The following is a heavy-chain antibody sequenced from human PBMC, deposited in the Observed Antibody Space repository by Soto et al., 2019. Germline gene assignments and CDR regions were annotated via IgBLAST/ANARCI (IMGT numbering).Heavy chain of an antibody. V-gene: IGHV3-21*01. D-gene: IGHD1-26*01. CDR1: GFAFSRYG. J-gene: IGHJ5*01. CDR3: ARDPSEGRVGNWFES. Sequence: EVQLVDSGGGLVKPGGSLRLSCAASGFAFSRYGMNWIRQAPGKGLEWVSSISSSTSYIYYADSVKGRFSISRDNAKKILYLEMYALRTDDTAVYYCARDPSEGRVGNWFESWGQGTLVTVSS. CDR2: ISSSTSYI.